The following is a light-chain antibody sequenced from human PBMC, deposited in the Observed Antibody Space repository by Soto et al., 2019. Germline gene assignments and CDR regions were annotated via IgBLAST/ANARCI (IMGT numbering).Light chain of an antibody. V-gene: IGLV1-40*01. CDR2: GNR. CDR1: NSNLGAGYD. CDR3: QAYESSSLSGFV. Sequence: QSVLTQPPSVSGAPGQRVTISCTGNNSNLGAGYDVHWYQQLPGAAPKLVIFGNRNRPSGVPERFSGSKSGTSASLAITGLQAEDEADYYCQAYESSSLSGFVFGSGTKLTVL. J-gene: IGLJ1*01.